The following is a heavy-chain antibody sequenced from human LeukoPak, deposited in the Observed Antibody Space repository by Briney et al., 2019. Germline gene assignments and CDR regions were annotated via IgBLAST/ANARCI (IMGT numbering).Heavy chain of an antibody. CDR2: IIPILGIA. D-gene: IGHD2-15*01. CDR1: GGTFSSYA. Sequence: GASVKVSCKASGGTFSSYAISWVRQAPGQGLEWVSRIIPILGIANYAQKFQGRVTITADKSTSTAYMELSSLRSEDTAVYYCARDVVVAATHAFDYWGQGSLVTVSA. J-gene: IGHJ4*02. V-gene: IGHV1-69*04. CDR3: ARDVVVAATHAFDY.